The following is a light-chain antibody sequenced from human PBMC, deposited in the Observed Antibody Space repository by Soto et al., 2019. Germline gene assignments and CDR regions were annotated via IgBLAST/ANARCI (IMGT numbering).Light chain of an antibody. V-gene: IGLV2-8*01. CDR1: PSDVGGYNY. Sequence: QPVLTQPPSASGSLGQSVTISCSGSPSDVGGYNYVSWYQHHPGKAPKLLLYEVTKRPSGVPDRFSGSKSGSTASLTISGLQAEDEADYYCNSYAGSNDFVVFGGGTKLTVL. CDR3: NSYAGSNDFVV. J-gene: IGLJ2*01. CDR2: EVT.